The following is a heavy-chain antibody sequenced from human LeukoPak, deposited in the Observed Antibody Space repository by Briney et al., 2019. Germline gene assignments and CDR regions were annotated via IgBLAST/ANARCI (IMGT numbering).Heavy chain of an antibody. D-gene: IGHD3-10*01. CDR3: ARDRDADY. V-gene: IGHV3-21*01. CDR1: GFTFSTYS. J-gene: IGHJ4*02. Sequence: GGSLRLSCAASGFTFSTYSMNWVRQAPGKGLEWVSSISSSGTYIYYADSVKGRFTISRDNAKNSLYLQMNSLRAGDTAVYYCARDRDADYWGQGTLVTVSS. CDR2: ISSSGTYI.